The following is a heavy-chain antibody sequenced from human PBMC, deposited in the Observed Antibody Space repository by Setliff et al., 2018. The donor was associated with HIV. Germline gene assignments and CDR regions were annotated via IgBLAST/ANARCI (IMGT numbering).Heavy chain of an antibody. V-gene: IGHV4-4*07. CDR3: ARVGASGVASSMDYHYYMDV. D-gene: IGHD2-2*01. CDR2: IFASGST. J-gene: IGHJ6*03. Sequence: SETLSLTCTVSGGSFSSYHWGWIRHPAGKGLEWIGHIFASGSTKYNPSLESRVTMSVDTSRTQFSLKLRSVTAADTAVYYCARVGASGVASSMDYHYYMDVWGKGTSVTVSS. CDR1: GGSFSSYH.